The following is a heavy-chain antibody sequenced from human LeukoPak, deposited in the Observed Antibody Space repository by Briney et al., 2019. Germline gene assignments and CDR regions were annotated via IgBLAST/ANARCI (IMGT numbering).Heavy chain of an antibody. D-gene: IGHD1-26*01. CDR2: ISSGSNTI. Sequence: GGSLRLSCAASGFTFITYSMSWVRQAPGKGLEWISYISSGSNTIYYADSVKGRFTISRDNARNSLFLQMNSLGAEDTAVYYCARRVGATYYFDWWGQGTLVTVSS. V-gene: IGHV3-48*01. CDR3: ARRVGATYYFDW. CDR1: GFTFITYS. J-gene: IGHJ4*02.